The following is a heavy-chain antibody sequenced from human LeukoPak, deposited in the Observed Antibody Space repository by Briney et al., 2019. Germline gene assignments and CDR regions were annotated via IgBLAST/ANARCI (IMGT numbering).Heavy chain of an antibody. Sequence: TGGSLRLSCAASGFTFSSYAMSWVRQAPGKGLEWVSIISGSGGSTYYADSVKGRFTISRGNSKNTLYLQMNTLRAEDTAVYYCAKAGASGDYLGYWGQGTLVAASS. J-gene: IGHJ4*02. CDR2: ISGSGGST. D-gene: IGHD7-27*01. V-gene: IGHV3-23*01. CDR3: AKAGASGDYLGY. CDR1: GFTFSSYA.